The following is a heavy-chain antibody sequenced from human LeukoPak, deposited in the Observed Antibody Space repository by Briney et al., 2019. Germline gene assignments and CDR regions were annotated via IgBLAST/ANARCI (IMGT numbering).Heavy chain of an antibody. CDR1: GFTFSSYA. Sequence: GGSLRLSCAASGFTFSSYAISWVRQAPGKELDWVSAFSGSGGSTYYADSVKGRFTISRDNSKNTLYLQMNSLRAEDTAVYYCAKDLRAWYCYDSSGSAPDAFVIWGQETMVTVSS. CDR3: AKDLRAWYCYDSSGSAPDAFVI. J-gene: IGHJ3*02. V-gene: IGHV3-23*01. D-gene: IGHD3-22*01. CDR2: FSGSGGST.